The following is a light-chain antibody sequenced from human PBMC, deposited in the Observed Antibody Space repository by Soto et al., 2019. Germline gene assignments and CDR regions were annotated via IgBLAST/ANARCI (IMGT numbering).Light chain of an antibody. Sequence: QSALTQPASVSGSPGQSITISCTGTSSDVGGYNYVSWYQQHPGKAPKLIIYNVSKRPSGVPNRFSGSKSGTSASLAISGLQSEDEADYYCVAWDDSLNGYVVFGGGTKVTVL. CDR2: NVS. J-gene: IGLJ2*01. V-gene: IGLV2-14*01. CDR3: VAWDDSLNGYVV. CDR1: SSDVGGYNY.